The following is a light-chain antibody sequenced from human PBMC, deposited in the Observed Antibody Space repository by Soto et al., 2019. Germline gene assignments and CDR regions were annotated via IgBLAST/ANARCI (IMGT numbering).Light chain of an antibody. V-gene: IGLV1-44*01. Sequence: QSVLTQPPSASGTPGQRVTISCSGSDSNNGSNTVNWYQQLPGTAPKLLIYSNNQRPSGVPDRISSYKSGTSASLAINGLQSEDEADYYCAAWDDSLYVFGTGTKVTVL. CDR2: SNN. J-gene: IGLJ1*01. CDR1: DSNNGSNT. CDR3: AAWDDSLYV.